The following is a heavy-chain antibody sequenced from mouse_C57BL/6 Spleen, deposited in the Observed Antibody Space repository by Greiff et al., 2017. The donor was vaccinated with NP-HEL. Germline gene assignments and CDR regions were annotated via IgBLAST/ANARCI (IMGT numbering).Heavy chain of an antibody. CDR1: GYTFTDYE. J-gene: IGHJ4*01. V-gene: IGHV1-15*01. CDR3: TKGDRLKGLKYYAMDY. Sequence: VQLQQSGAELVRPGASVTLSCKASGYTFTDYEMHWVKQTPVHGLEWIGAIDPETGGTAYNQKFKGKAILTADKSSSTAYMELRSLTSEDSAVYYCTKGDRLKGLKYYAMDYWGQGTSVTVSS. CDR2: IDPETGGT. D-gene: IGHD3-2*02.